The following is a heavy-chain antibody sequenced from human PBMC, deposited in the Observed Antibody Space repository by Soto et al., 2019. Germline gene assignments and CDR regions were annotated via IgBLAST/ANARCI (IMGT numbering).Heavy chain of an antibody. D-gene: IGHD6-6*01. CDR2: IVVGSGNT. V-gene: IGHV1-58*01. J-gene: IGHJ6*02. CDR1: GFTFTSSA. Sequence: QMQLVQSGPEVKKPGTSVKVSCKASGFTFTSSAVQWVRQARGQRLEWIGWIVVGSGNTNYAQKFQERVTIARDMATSTADMELSSLRSEDTAVYYCAAVQDSSSSYYYYGMNVWGQGTTVTVSS. CDR3: AAVQDSSSSYYYYGMNV.